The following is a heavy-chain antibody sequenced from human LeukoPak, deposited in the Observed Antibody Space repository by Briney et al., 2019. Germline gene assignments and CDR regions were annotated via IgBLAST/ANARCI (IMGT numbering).Heavy chain of an antibody. CDR1: GGSISSFY. D-gene: IGHD3-22*01. J-gene: IGHJ4*02. V-gene: IGHV4-59*08. CDR3: ARHGGPTGRSGYLYYLDY. Sequence: SETLSLTCSVSGGSISSFYWSWIRQPPGKELEWIGFIHYTGTTHYNPSLKSRLTISVDTSKNQFSLKLNSVTAADTAVYYCARHGGPTGRSGYLYYLDYWGQGTLVTVSS. CDR2: IHYTGTT.